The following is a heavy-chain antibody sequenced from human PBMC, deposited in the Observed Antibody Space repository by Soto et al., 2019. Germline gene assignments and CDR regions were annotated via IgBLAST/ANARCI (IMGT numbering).Heavy chain of an antibody. J-gene: IGHJ6*02. CDR1: GGSISSGGYS. CDR3: ARGSIFGVVIIPLDV. V-gene: IGHV4-30-2*01. Sequence: QLRLQESGSGLVKPSQTLSLTCAVSGGSISSGGYSWSWIRQPPGKGLEWIGYIYHSGSTYYNPSLKSRVTISVDRSKNQFSLKLSSVTAADTAVYYCARGSIFGVVIIPLDVWGQGTTVTVSS. CDR2: IYHSGST. D-gene: IGHD3-3*01.